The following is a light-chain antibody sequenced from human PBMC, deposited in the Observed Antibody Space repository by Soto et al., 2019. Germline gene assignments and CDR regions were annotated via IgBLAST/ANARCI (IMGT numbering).Light chain of an antibody. CDR2: DVT. CDR1: SRDVGGYDS. J-gene: IGLJ3*02. CDR3: SSYISSTSLVV. V-gene: IGLV2-14*01. Sequence: QSALTHPASVSGSPGQSITISCTGTSRDVGGYDSVSWYQQHPGKAPKLMIYDVTNRPSGVSSRFSGSKSGNTASLTISGLQAEDEADYYCSSYISSTSLVVFGGGTQLTVL.